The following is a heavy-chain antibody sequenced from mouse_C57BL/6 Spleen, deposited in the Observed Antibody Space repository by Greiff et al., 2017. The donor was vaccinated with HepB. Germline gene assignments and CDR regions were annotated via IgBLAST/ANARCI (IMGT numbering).Heavy chain of an antibody. CDR1: GYTFTDYY. Sequence: EVQLQQSGPELVKPGASVKISCKASGYTFTDYYMNWVKQSHGKSLEWIGDINPNNGGTSYNQKFKGKATLTVDKSSSTAYMELRSLTSEDSAVYYGARGDYYGSSDPFDYWGQGTTLTVSS. J-gene: IGHJ2*01. V-gene: IGHV1-26*01. CDR2: INPNNGGT. D-gene: IGHD1-1*01. CDR3: ARGDYYGSSDPFDY.